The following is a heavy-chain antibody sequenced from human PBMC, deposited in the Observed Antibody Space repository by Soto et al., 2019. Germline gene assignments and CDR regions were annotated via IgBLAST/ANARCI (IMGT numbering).Heavy chain of an antibody. Sequence: PSETLSLTCTVSGGSISSYYWSWIRQPPGKGLEWIGYIYYSGSTNYNPSLRSRVTISVDTSKNQFSLKLSSVTAADTAVYYCARHENLWFGELLFPPVDYWGQGTLVTVSS. J-gene: IGHJ4*02. V-gene: IGHV4-59*08. CDR3: ARHENLWFGELLFPPVDY. D-gene: IGHD3-10*01. CDR1: GGSISSYY. CDR2: IYYSGST.